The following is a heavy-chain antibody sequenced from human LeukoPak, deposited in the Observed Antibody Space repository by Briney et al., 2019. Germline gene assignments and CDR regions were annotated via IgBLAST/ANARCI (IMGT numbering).Heavy chain of an antibody. V-gene: IGHV3-49*03. Sequence: GGSLRLSCTASGFTFGDYAMSWFRQAPGKGLEWVGFIRSKAYGGTTEYAASVKGRFTISRDDSKSIAYLQMNSLKTEDTAVYYCTRERGQWELLAYFDYWGQGTLVTVSS. CDR2: IRSKAYGGTT. CDR3: TRERGQWELLAYFDY. J-gene: IGHJ4*02. D-gene: IGHD1-26*01. CDR1: GFTFGDYA.